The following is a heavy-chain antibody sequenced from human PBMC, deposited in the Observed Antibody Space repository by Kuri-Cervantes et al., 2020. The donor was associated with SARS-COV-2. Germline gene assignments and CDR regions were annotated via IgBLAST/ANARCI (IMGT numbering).Heavy chain of an antibody. CDR2: ISYDGSTK. J-gene: IGHJ4*02. D-gene: IGHD2-2*01. CDR3: VKLLPAAREYYFDY. CDR1: KFSFNTYG. Sequence: GESLKISCAASKFSFNTYGMYWVRQAPGKGLELVTLISYDGSTKYHADSVRGRFTFSRDYSKNTLYLQMNSLRAEDTAVYYCVKLLPAAREYYFDYWGQGTLVTVSS. V-gene: IGHV3-30*18.